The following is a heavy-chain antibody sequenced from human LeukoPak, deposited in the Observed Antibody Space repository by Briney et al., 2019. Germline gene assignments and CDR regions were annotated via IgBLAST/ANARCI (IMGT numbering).Heavy chain of an antibody. CDR2: ISTAGDT. CDR1: ELTFGNST. J-gene: IGHJ6*02. V-gene: IGHV3-13*01. Sequence: GGSLRLSCEASELTFGNSTMNWVRQAPGKGLNWVSAISTAGDTDYPGSVKGRFTISRDNAKSSLYLQMNNLRAGDTAVYYCARDKRQGGMDVWGQGTTVTVSS. CDR3: ARDKRQGGMDV.